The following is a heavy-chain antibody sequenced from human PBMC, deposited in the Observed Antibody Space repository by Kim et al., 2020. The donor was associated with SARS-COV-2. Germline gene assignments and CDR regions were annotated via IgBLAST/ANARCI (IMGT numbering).Heavy chain of an antibody. D-gene: IGHD2-21*02. Sequence: GGSLRLSCAASGFTFSNYDMHWLRQGTGKGLEWVSGISVAGNKFSADSVRGRFTISRDNAENSVYLQMHSLKDGDTDVYYCARERLGDGYWYFDLWGRGTLVTVSS. CDR3: ARERLGDGYWYFDL. J-gene: IGHJ2*01. V-gene: IGHV3-13*01. CDR1: GFTFSNYD. CDR2: ISVAGNK.